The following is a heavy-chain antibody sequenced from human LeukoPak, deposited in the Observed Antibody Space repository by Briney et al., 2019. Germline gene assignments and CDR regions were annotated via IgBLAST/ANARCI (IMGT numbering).Heavy chain of an antibody. CDR1: GDSIGSGGYY. CDR2: IYYSGST. V-gene: IGHV4-61*08. J-gene: IGHJ4*02. D-gene: IGHD1-26*01. CDR3: ARRNWEAGIDY. Sequence: SETLSLTCAVSGDSIGSGGYYWSWIRQPPGKGLEWIGYIYYSGSTNYNPSLKSRVTISVDTSKNQFSLKLSSVTAADTAVYYCARRNWEAGIDYRGQGTLVTVSS.